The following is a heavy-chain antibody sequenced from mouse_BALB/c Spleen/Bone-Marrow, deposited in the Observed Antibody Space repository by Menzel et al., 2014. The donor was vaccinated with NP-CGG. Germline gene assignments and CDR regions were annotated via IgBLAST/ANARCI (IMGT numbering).Heavy chain of an antibody. D-gene: IGHD1-1*01. CDR3: ATDKYYYANKDAMDY. J-gene: IGHJ4*01. Sequence: DVMVVQSGGGLVQPGGSLKLSCATSGFTFTDYYMSWVRQTPGKALEWLGFIRNNANGYTTDYSVSVKGRYTISRDNTHSILDLQMNTLRAEDSATYYCATDKYYYANKDAMDYWGQGTSVTVSS. CDR2: IRNNANGYTT. V-gene: IGHV7-3*02. CDR1: GFTFTDYY.